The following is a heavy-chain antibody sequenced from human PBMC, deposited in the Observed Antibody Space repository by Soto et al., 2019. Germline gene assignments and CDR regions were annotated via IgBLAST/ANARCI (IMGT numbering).Heavy chain of an antibody. Sequence: EVQLVESGGGLVQPGGSLRLSCAASGFDFSTYWMHWVRQAPGKGLVWVSRISGGGGTTYADSVEGRFTISRDNAKNILYVQMSSLTEEDTAMYYCIRASGVAGTGEYFWGQGTLVTVSS. CDR2: ISGGGGT. CDR1: GFDFSTYW. D-gene: IGHD3-10*01. J-gene: IGHJ4*02. CDR3: IRASGVAGTGEYF. V-gene: IGHV3-74*03.